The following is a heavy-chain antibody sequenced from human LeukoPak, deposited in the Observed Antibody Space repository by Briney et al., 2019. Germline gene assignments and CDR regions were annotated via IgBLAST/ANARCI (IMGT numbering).Heavy chain of an antibody. CDR2: INPNSGGT. Sequence: ASVKVSCKASGYTFSDYYMHWVRQAPGQGLEWMGRINPNSGGTNYAQKFQGRVTMTRDTSITTPYMELSRLRSDDTAVYYCAREGVVQLWRPLYGMDVWGQGTTVTVSS. CDR1: GYTFSDYY. V-gene: IGHV1-2*06. J-gene: IGHJ6*02. CDR3: AREGVVQLWRPLYGMDV. D-gene: IGHD5-18*01.